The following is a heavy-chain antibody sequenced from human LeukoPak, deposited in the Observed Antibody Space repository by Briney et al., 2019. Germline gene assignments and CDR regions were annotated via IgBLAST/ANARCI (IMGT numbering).Heavy chain of an antibody. J-gene: IGHJ4*02. CDR2: IFTSGST. V-gene: IGHV4-61*02. CDR3: ARLRNFDNVYAFDY. D-gene: IGHD3-9*01. CDR1: GGSISSGSYY. Sequence: SETLSLTCTVSGGSISSGSYYCSWIRQPAGKGLEWIGRIFTSGSTNYNPSLKSRVTISLDTSKNQFSLKLGSVTAADRAVYYCARLRNFDNVYAFDYWGQGTLVTVSS.